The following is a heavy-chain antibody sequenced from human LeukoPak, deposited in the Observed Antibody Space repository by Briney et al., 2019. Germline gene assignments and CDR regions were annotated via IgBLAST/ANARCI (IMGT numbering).Heavy chain of an antibody. D-gene: IGHD1-26*01. J-gene: IGHJ4*02. CDR3: TRGVGNDY. V-gene: IGHV4-39*07. CDR2: IYYSGST. CDR1: GGSISSSSYY. Sequence: SETLSLTCTVSGGSISSSSYYWGWIRQPPGKGLEWIESIYYSGSTYYNPSLKSRVTISVDTSKNQFSLKLSSVTAADTAVYYCTRGVGNDYWGQGTLVTVSS.